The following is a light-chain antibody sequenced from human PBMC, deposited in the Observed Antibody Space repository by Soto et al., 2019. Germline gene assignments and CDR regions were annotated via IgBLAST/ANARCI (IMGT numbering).Light chain of an antibody. J-gene: IGLJ2*01. V-gene: IGLV1-40*01. CDR1: SSNIGAGYD. Sequence: QSVLTQPPSVSGAPGQRVTISCTGSSSNIGAGYDVHWYQQLPGTAPKLLIYGSTSRPSGVPDRFSGSKSGTAASLAITGLQAEDEADYYCQSYDSSLSGVIFGGGTKVTVL. CDR2: GST. CDR3: QSYDSSLSGVI.